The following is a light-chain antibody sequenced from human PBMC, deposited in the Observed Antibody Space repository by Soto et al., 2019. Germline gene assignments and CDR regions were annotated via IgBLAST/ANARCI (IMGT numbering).Light chain of an antibody. CDR1: SSDVGGYNY. V-gene: IGLV2-14*01. Sequence: QSVRTQPASVSGSPGQSITISCTGTSSDVGGYNYVSWYQQHPGKAPKLMIYDVSNRPSGVSNRFSGSKSGNTASLTISGLQAEDEADYYCSSYTSSSTPYVFGTATKLTVL. CDR3: SSYTSSSTPYV. J-gene: IGLJ1*01. CDR2: DVS.